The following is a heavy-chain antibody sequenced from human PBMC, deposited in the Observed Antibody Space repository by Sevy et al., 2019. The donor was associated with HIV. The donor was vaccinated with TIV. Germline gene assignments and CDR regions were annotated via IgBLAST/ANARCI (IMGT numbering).Heavy chain of an antibody. CDR2: IKGDGSDK. V-gene: IGHV3-7*01. CDR1: GFTFSVYW. CDR3: AHETIGRFDS. Sequence: GGSLRLSCAASGFTFSVYWMNWVRQAPGKGLEWVANIKGDGSDKHYVDSVGVRFTISRDNGKNLLYLQMNSLRVEDTAVYYCAHETIGRFDSWGQGTLVTVSS. J-gene: IGHJ4*02. D-gene: IGHD3-16*01.